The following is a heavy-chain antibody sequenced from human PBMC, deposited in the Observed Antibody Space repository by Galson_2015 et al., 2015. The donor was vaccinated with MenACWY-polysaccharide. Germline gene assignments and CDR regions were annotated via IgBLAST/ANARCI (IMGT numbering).Heavy chain of an antibody. Sequence: SPRLSCAASGFTFSSYVMNWVRQAPGKGLEWVSGISGRGTSTYYADSVKGRFTISRDNSKNTLYLQMNSLRTEDTALYYCAKDITMPDWGQGTLVTVSS. J-gene: IGHJ4*02. D-gene: IGHD3-10*01. CDR2: ISGRGTST. CDR1: GFTFSSYV. V-gene: IGHV3-23*01. CDR3: AKDITMPD.